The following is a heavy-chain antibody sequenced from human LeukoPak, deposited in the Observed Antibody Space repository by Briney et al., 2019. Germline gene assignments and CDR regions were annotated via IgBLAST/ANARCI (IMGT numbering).Heavy chain of an antibody. CDR1: GFTFDDYG. V-gene: IGHV3-20*04. D-gene: IGHD3-22*01. J-gene: IGHJ6*03. CDR2: INWNGGST. Sequence: GGSLRLSCAASGFTFDDYGMSWVRQAPGKGLEWVSGINWNGGSTGYADSVKGRFTISRDNAKNSLYLQMNSLRAEDTALYYCARRASDSSGYYYYYYMDVWGKGTTVTVSS. CDR3: ARRASDSSGYYYYYYMDV.